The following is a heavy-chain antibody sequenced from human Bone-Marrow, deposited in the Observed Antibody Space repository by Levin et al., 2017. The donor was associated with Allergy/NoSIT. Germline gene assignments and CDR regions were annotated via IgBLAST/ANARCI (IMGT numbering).Heavy chain of an antibody. CDR3: AGGGGFWSGYYYFDS. CDR1: GGSINSYH. Sequence: SETLSLTCSVSGGSINSYHWSWIRQPPGKALEWIGYIYSSGATKYNPSLESRVTMSLDTSRNQVSLKLTSVTAADTAMYFCAGGGGFWSGYYYFDSWGQGTLVTVSS. J-gene: IGHJ4*02. D-gene: IGHD3-3*01. CDR2: IYSSGAT. V-gene: IGHV4-59*01.